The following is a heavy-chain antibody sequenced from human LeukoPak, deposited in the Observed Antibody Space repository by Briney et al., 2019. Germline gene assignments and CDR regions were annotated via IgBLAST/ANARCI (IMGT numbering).Heavy chain of an antibody. Sequence: GRSLRLSCAASRFTFDEYGMSWVRQTAGKGLEWVSGINWNGRSIGYADSVKGRFTVSRDNAKSSLYLQMNSLRAEDTALYYCAKEGSSWSTFDYWGQGTLVTVSS. CDR1: RFTFDEYG. CDR2: INWNGRSI. CDR3: AKEGSSWSTFDY. D-gene: IGHD6-13*01. V-gene: IGHV3-20*04. J-gene: IGHJ4*02.